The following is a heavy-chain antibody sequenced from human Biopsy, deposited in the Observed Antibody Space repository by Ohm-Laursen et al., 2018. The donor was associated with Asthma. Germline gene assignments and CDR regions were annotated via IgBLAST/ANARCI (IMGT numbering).Heavy chain of an antibody. D-gene: IGHD5-24*01. CDR3: ARDMNRDGWYFDY. J-gene: IGHJ4*02. Sequence: SLRLSCAASGFTFSSYGMYWVRQAPGKGLEGGAVISYDGSNKYYADSVKGRFTISRDNSKNTLYLQMNSLRGDDTAVYYCARDMNRDGWYFDYWGQGTLVTVSS. CDR1: GFTFSSYG. V-gene: IGHV3-30*03. CDR2: ISYDGSNK.